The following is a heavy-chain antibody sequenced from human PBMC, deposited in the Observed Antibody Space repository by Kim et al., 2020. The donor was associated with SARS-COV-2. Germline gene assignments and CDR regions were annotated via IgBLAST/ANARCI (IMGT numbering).Heavy chain of an antibody. Sequence: SVKVSCKASGGTFSSYAISWVRQAPGQGLEWMGGIIPIFGTANYAQKFQGRVTITADESTSTAYMELSSLRSEDTAVYYCAGVGRGGYCSSTNCLDPFDIWGQGTMVTVSS. CDR1: GGTFSSYA. CDR2: IIPIFGTA. V-gene: IGHV1-69*13. D-gene: IGHD2-2*01. J-gene: IGHJ3*02. CDR3: AGVGRGGYCSSTNCLDPFDI.